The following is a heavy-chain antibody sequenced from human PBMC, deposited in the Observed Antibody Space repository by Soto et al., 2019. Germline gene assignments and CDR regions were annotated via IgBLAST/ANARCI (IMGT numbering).Heavy chain of an antibody. CDR1: GVTVNIYE. CDR2: ISSSGSTI. J-gene: IGHJ4*02. V-gene: IGHV3-48*03. Sequence: HWGSLGISCAASGVTVNIYEMNWVRQAPGKGLEWVSYISSSGSTIYYADSVKGRFTISRDNAKNSLYLQMNSLRAEDTAVYYCARATWDYWGQGTLVTVSS. CDR3: ARATWDY. D-gene: IGHD1-26*01.